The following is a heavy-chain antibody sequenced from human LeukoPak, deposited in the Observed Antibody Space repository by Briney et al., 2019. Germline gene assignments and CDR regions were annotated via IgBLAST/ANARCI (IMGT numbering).Heavy chain of an antibody. J-gene: IGHJ4*02. V-gene: IGHV1-69*05. D-gene: IGHD4-23*01. Sequence: SVKVSCKASGGTFSSYAISWVRQAPGQGLEWMVGIIPIFGTANYAQKFQGRVTMTRDTSTSTDYMELSSLRSEDTAVYYCARELGATVVTGMQYYFDYWGQGTLVTVST. CDR3: ARELGATVVTGMQYYFDY. CDR2: IIPIFGTA. CDR1: GGTFSSYA.